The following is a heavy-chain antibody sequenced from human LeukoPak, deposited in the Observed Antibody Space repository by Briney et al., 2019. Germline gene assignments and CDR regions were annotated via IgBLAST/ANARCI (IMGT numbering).Heavy chain of an antibody. CDR1: AFIFSGHW. V-gene: IGHV3-7*03. CDR2: IKEDGSER. CDR3: ARRLSYNYGRFDY. J-gene: IGHJ4*02. Sequence: PGGSLRLSCEGSAFIFSGHWMNWVRQTPGKGLEWVASIKEDGSERQYVDSVKGRFSISRDNTKGSLFLQLNSLRAEDTAVYYCARRLSYNYGRFDYWGQGALVTVSS. D-gene: IGHD5-18*01.